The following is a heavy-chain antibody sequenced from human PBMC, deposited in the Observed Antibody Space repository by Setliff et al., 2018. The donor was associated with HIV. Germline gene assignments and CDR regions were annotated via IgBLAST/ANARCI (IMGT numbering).Heavy chain of an antibody. CDR2: ISSSSTYI. J-gene: IGHJ3*02. Sequence: GGSLRLSCAASGFTLSSYSMNWVRQAPGKGLEWVSTISSSSTYIYYADSVKGRFTISRDNAKNSLFLQMNTLRAEDTAIYYCARDQYPYYYDSTGYYRGDAFDIWGQGTMVTVSS. D-gene: IGHD3-22*01. V-gene: IGHV3-21*01. CDR3: ARDQYPYYYDSTGYYRGDAFDI. CDR1: GFTLSSYS.